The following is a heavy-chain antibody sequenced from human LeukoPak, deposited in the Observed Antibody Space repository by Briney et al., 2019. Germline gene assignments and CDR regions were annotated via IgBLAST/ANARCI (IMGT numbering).Heavy chain of an antibody. CDR1: GGSFSGYY. J-gene: IGHJ5*02. CDR2: INHSGST. V-gene: IGHV4-34*01. D-gene: IGHD3-10*01. Sequence: PSETLSLTCAVYGGSFSGYYWSWIRQPPGKGLEWIGEINHSGSTNYNPSLKSRVTISVDTSKNQFSLKLSSVTAADTAVYYCARVPPRLPSASRATVRGVAGNWFDPWGQGTLVTVSS. CDR3: ARVPPRLPSASRATVRGVAGNWFDP.